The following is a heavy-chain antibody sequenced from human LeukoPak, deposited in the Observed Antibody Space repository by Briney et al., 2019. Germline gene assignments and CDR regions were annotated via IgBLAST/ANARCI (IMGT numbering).Heavy chain of an antibody. V-gene: IGHV3-30-3*01. Sequence: GGSLRLPCAASGFTFSSYAMHWFRQAPGKGLEWMAVISYDGINKYFADSVKGRFTISRDNSKNTLYLQMNSLRAEDTAAYYCARDFGDPYYYFDYWGQGTLVTVSS. CDR1: GFTFSSYA. CDR2: ISYDGINK. CDR3: ARDFGDPYYYFDY. D-gene: IGHD3-3*01. J-gene: IGHJ4*02.